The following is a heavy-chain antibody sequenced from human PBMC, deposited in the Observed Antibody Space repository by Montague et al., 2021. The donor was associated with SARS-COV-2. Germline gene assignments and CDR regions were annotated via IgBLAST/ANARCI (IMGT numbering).Heavy chain of an antibody. Sequence: SLRLSCAVSGFTFSDYSVNWVRQAPGKGLEWVSSISGTGLFIYYADSVKGRFTISRDNAKNSVYLQMDNLSVEDTAAYFCARGDSAVTPLSYFDYWGQGTLVTVSS. V-gene: IGHV3-21*04. CDR3: ARGDSAVTPLSYFDY. CDR2: ISGTGLFI. J-gene: IGHJ4*02. CDR1: GFTFSDYS. D-gene: IGHD4-17*01.